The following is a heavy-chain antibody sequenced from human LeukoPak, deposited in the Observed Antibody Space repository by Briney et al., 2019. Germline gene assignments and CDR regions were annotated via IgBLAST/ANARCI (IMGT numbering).Heavy chain of an antibody. CDR1: GFTFSDYY. CDR3: ARDRGTGPPNGNWFDP. CDR2: ISSSGSTI. J-gene: IGHJ5*02. Sequence: PGGSLRLSCTASGFTFSDYYMSWIRQAPGKGLEWVSYISSSGSTIYYADSVKGRFTISRDNAKNSLYLQMNSLRAEDTAVYYCARDRGTGPPNGNWFDPWGQGTLVTVSS. D-gene: IGHD1-1*01. V-gene: IGHV3-11*01.